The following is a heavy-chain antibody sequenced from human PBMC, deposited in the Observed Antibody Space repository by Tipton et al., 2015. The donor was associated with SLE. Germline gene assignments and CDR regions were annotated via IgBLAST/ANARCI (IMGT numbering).Heavy chain of an antibody. CDR3: ARDGAGATRY. D-gene: IGHD3-10*01. CDR1: GGTFSSYT. J-gene: IGHJ4*02. V-gene: IGHV1-69*09. Sequence: QVQLVQSGAEVKKPGSSVKVSCKASGGTFSSYTISWVRQVPGQGLEWMGRIIPILGIANYAQKFQGRVTITADKSTSTAYMELSSLRSEDTAVYYCARDGAGATRYWGQGSLVTVSS. CDR2: IIPILGIA.